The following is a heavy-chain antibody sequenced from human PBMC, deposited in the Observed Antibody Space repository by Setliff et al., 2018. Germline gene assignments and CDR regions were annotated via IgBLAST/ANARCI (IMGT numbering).Heavy chain of an antibody. CDR3: ASPRLSYYDNGAFPSDAFDL. D-gene: IGHD3-22*01. Sequence: TLSLTCAVYGGSFSTYYWNWIRQPPGKGLEWIGETNHSGSTNYNPSLKGRVTISVDTSKNQFSLKLRSVTAADTAVYYCASPRLSYYDNGAFPSDAFDLWGQGTMVTVSS. V-gene: IGHV4-34*01. CDR1: GGSFSTYY. CDR2: TNHSGST. J-gene: IGHJ3*01.